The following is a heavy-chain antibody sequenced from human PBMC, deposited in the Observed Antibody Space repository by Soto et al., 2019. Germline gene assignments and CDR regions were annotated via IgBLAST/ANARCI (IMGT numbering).Heavy chain of an antibody. Sequence: QVQVVQSGAEVKKPGASVKLSCKASGYTFTIYYMHWLRQAPGQGLEWMGVINPTGDRKIYAQKFQGRVTMTRDTSTSTVYMDLSSLRSDDTAVYYCAREAVEYYYGMDVWGQGTTVTVSS. CDR3: AREAVEYYYGMDV. J-gene: IGHJ6*02. CDR2: INPTGDRK. D-gene: IGHD3-10*01. V-gene: IGHV1-46*01. CDR1: GYTFTIYY.